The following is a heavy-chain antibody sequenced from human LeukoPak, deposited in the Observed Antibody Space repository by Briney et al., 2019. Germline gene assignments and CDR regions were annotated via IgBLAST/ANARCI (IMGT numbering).Heavy chain of an antibody. Sequence: ASVKVSCKASGYTFPSYFMHWVRQAPGQGLEWMGIINPTGGSTTYAQKFQGRVTMTRDTSTSTVYMELSSLRSEDTAVYYCARGRGVAQWLDLSPDFWGQGTLVTVSS. CDR2: INPTGGST. V-gene: IGHV1-46*01. J-gene: IGHJ4*02. CDR1: GYTFPSYF. CDR3: ARGRGVAQWLDLSPDF. D-gene: IGHD6-19*01.